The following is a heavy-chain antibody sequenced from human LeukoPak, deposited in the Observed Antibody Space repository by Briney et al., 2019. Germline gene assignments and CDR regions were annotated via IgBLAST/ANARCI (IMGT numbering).Heavy chain of an antibody. V-gene: IGHV3-21*01. Sequence: GGSLRLSCAASGFTFSSYSMNWVRQAPGKGLEWVSSISSSSSYIYYADSVKGRFTISRDNAKNSLYLQMNSLRAEDTAVYYCARDRRSDNYSDYWGQGTLVTVSS. CDR1: GFTFSSYS. J-gene: IGHJ4*02. CDR2: ISSSSSYI. CDR3: ARDRRSDNYSDY.